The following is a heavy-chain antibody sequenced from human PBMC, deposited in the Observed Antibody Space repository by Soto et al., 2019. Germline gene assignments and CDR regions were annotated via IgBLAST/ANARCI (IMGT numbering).Heavy chain of an antibody. CDR2: ISYDGSNK. D-gene: IGHD3-22*01. CDR1: GFTFSSYG. Sequence: PGGSLRLSCAASGFTFSSYGMHWVRQAPGKGLEWVAVISYDGSNKYYTDSVKGRFTISRDNSKNTLYLQMNSLRAEDTAVYYFAKGREPYYYVSSGEQDYWGQGTLVTVSS. J-gene: IGHJ4*02. V-gene: IGHV3-30*18. CDR3: AKGREPYYYVSSGEQDY.